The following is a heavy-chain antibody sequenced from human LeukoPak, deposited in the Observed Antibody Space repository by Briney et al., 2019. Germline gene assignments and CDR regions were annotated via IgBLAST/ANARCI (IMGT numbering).Heavy chain of an antibody. CDR3: ARDVAVAAHNWFDP. V-gene: IGHV4-30-4*08. D-gene: IGHD6-19*01. Sequence: SETLSLTCTVSGGSISSGDYYWSWIRQPPGKGLEWIGYIYYSGSTYYNPSLKSRVTISVDTSKNQFSLKLSSVTAADTAVYYCARDVAVAAHNWFDPWGQGTLVTVSS. J-gene: IGHJ5*02. CDR2: IYYSGST. CDR1: GGSISSGDYY.